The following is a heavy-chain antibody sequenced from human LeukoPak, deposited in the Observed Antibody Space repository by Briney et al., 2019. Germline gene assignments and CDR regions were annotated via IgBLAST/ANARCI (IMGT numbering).Heavy chain of an antibody. D-gene: IGHD1-26*01. CDR3: ARDFGGSNYYAFDI. CDR1: GFIFSNYR. J-gene: IGHJ3*02. CDR2: ISSSGSYI. Sequence: GGSLRLSCAASGFIFSNYRMNWVRQAPGKGLEWVSSISSSGSYIYYADSVKGRFTISRDNAKNSLYLQMNSLRAEDTAVYYCARDFGGSNYYAFDIWGQGTMVTVSS. V-gene: IGHV3-21*01.